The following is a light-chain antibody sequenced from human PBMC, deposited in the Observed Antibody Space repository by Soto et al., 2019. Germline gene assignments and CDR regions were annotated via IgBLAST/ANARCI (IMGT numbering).Light chain of an antibody. CDR3: SSYTGGNLSYV. V-gene: IGLV2-8*01. Sequence: QSVLTQPRSASGSPGQSVTISCTRTSSDVGGYDYVSWYQQHPGKAPKLMIYEVTIRPSGVSDRFSGSKSGNTASLTVSGLQAEDEADYYCSSYTGGNLSYVFGTGTKVTVL. CDR2: EVT. CDR1: SSDVGGYDY. J-gene: IGLJ1*01.